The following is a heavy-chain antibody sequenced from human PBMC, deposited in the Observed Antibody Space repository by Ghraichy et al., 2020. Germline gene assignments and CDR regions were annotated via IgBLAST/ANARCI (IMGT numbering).Heavy chain of an antibody. CDR2: INHSGST. CDR3: ARGGTTVALYWYFGL. J-gene: IGHJ2*01. D-gene: IGHD4-23*01. CDR1: GGSFSGYY. Sequence: SQTLSLTCSVYGGSFSGYYWSWIRQPPGKGLEWIGEINHSGSTNYNPSLKSRVTISVDTSKNQFSLTLSSVNAADTAVYYCARGGTTVALYWYFGLWCRGTLVTGSS. V-gene: IGHV4-34*01.